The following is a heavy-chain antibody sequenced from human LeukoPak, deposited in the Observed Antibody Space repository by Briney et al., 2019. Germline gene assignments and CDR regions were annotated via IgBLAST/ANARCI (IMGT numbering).Heavy chain of an antibody. V-gene: IGHV3-20*04. Sequence: TGGSLRLSCAASGFTFDDYGMSWVRQPPGKGLEWVSGINWNGDSTDYADSVKGRFTISRDNARNSLYVQMNSLRAEDTALYYCARGPLTGSMLGDFDYWGQGTLVTVSS. J-gene: IGHJ4*02. CDR1: GFTFDDYG. D-gene: IGHD7-27*01. CDR2: INWNGDST. CDR3: ARGPLTGSMLGDFDY.